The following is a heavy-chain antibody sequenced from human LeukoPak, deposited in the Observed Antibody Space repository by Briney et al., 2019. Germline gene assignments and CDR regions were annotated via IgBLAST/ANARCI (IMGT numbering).Heavy chain of an antibody. CDR1: GGSISSGDYY. J-gene: IGHJ4*02. Sequence: SETLSLTCTVSGGSISSGDYYWNWIRQHPGKGLEWIGYIYYIGSTYYNPSLKSRVTISVDTSKNQFSLKLSSVTAADTAVYYCARHAWLQPIDYWGQGTLVTVSS. V-gene: IGHV4-31*03. CDR3: ARHAWLQPIDY. CDR2: IYYIGST. D-gene: IGHD5-24*01.